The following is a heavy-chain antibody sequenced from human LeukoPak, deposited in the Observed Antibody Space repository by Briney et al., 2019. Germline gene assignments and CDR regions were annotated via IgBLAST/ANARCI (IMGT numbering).Heavy chain of an antibody. V-gene: IGHV1-8*01. CDR1: GYTFTSYD. J-gene: IGHJ6*02. Sequence: ASVKVSCKASGYTFTSYDINWVRQATGQGLEWMGWMNPNSGNTGYAQKFQGRVTMTRNTSISTAYMELSSLRSEDTAVYYRARETRDDYGMDVWGQGTTVTVSS. D-gene: IGHD1-7*01. CDR2: MNPNSGNT. CDR3: ARETRDDYGMDV.